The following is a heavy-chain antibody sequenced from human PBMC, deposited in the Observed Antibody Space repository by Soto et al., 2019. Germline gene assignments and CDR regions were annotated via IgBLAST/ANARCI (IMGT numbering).Heavy chain of an antibody. CDR1: GFTFSSYA. V-gene: IGHV3-30-3*01. J-gene: IGHJ4*02. CDR3: ARAPGRSSGTFDY. CDR2: ISYDGSNK. Sequence: GGSLRLSCAASGFTFSSYAMHWVRQAPGKGLEWVAVISYDGSNKYYADSVKGRFTISRDNSKNTLYLQMNSLRAEDTAVYYCARAPGRSSGTFDYWGQGTLVTVSS. D-gene: IGHD3-22*01.